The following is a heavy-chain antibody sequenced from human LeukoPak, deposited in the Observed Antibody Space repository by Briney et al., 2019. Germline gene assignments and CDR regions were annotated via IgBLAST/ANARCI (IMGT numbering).Heavy chain of an antibody. Sequence: GASVMVSCKASGYTFTGYYMHWVRQAPGQGLEWMGWINPNSGGTNYAQKFQGRVTMTRDTSISTAYMELSRLRSDDTAVYYCARGYIVVVVAARYNWFDPWGQGTLVTVSS. D-gene: IGHD2-15*01. CDR1: GYTFTGYY. J-gene: IGHJ5*02. V-gene: IGHV1-2*02. CDR3: ARGYIVVVVAARYNWFDP. CDR2: INPNSGGT.